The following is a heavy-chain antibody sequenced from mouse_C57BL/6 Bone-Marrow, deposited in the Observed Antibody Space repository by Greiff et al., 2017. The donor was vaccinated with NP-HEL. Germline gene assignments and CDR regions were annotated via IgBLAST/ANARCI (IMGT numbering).Heavy chain of an antibody. V-gene: IGHV6-3*01. J-gene: IGHJ3*01. CDR1: GFTFSNYW. CDR3: TYGYGGFAY. Sequence: VQLKESGGGLVQPGGSMKLSCVASGFTFSNYWMNWVRQSPEKGLEWVAQIRLKSDNYATHYAESVKGRFTISRDDSKSSVYLQMNNLRAEDTGIYYCTYGYGGFAYWGQGTLVTVSA. D-gene: IGHD2-2*01. CDR2: IRLKSDNYAT.